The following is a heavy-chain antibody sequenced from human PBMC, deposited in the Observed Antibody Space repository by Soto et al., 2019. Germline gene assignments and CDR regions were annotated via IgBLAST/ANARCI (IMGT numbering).Heavy chain of an antibody. Sequence: VALRLSCAASGFTFSSDGMSWVRQAPWKGLEWVSSISGSGGSTYYADSVKGRFTISRDNSKNTLYLQMNSLRAEDTAVYYCAKASAPGGTYFPLWFWGQGTLVTVSS. V-gene: IGHV3-23*01. CDR2: ISGSGGST. J-gene: IGHJ4*02. CDR1: GFTFSSDG. D-gene: IGHD1-26*01. CDR3: AKASAPGGTYFPLWF.